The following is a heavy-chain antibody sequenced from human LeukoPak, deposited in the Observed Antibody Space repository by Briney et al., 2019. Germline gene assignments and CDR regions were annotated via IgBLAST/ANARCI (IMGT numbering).Heavy chain of an antibody. Sequence: GGSLRLSCAASGFTVSSNYMSWVRQAPGKGLEWVSVIYSGGSTYYADSVKGRFTISRDNSKNTLYLQMNSLRAEDTAVYYCARVPGSDYGDYNWFDPWGQGTLVTVSS. CDR2: IYSGGST. V-gene: IGHV3-66*01. D-gene: IGHD4-17*01. J-gene: IGHJ5*02. CDR1: GFTVSSNY. CDR3: ARVPGSDYGDYNWFDP.